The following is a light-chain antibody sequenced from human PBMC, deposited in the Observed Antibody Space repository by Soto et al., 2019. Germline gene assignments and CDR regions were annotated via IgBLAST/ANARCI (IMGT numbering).Light chain of an antibody. V-gene: IGLV2-14*03. CDR2: DVT. CDR3: SSYTTSSTL. CDR1: SSDIGANNY. Sequence: QSALTQPASVSGSRGQSITISCTGTSSDIGANNYVSWYQQHPGKAPKLMIYDVTNRPSGVSNRFSGSKSGNTASLTVSGLQAEDEADYYCSSYTTSSTLFGGGTKLTVL. J-gene: IGLJ2*01.